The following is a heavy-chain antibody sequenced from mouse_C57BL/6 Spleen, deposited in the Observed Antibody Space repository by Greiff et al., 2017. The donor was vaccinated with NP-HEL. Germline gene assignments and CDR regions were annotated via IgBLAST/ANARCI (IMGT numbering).Heavy chain of an antibody. V-gene: IGHV5-4*03. Sequence: EVKLVESGGGLVKPGGSLKLSCAASGFTFSSYAMSWVRQTPEKRLEWVATISDGGSYTYYPDNVKGRFTISRDNAKNNLYLQMSHLKSEDTAMYYCARRGNWDYFDYWGQGTTLTVSS. CDR3: ARRGNWDYFDY. CDR1: GFTFSSYA. CDR2: ISDGGSYT. D-gene: IGHD4-1*01. J-gene: IGHJ2*01.